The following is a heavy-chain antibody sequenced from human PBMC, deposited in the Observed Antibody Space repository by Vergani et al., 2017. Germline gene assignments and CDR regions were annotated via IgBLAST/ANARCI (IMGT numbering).Heavy chain of an antibody. CDR3: ARCGVVVVVAATRCDAFDI. Sequence: QVQLVQSGADVKKPGASVKVSCKASGYTFTSYYMHWVRQAPGQGLEWMGIINPSGGSTRYAQKFQGRVTMTRDTSTSTVYMELSSLRSEDTAVYYCARCGVVVVVAATRCDAFDIWGQGTMVTVSS. V-gene: IGHV1-46*03. CDR1: GYTFTSYY. J-gene: IGHJ3*02. CDR2: INPSGGST. D-gene: IGHD2-15*01.